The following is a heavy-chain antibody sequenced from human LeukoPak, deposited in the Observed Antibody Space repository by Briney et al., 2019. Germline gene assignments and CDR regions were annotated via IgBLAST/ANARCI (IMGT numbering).Heavy chain of an antibody. Sequence: PETLSLTCTVSGASISSYYWSWIRQPPGKGLEWIGDIYYSGSIKYNPSLKSRVTMSVDTSKNQFSLKLSSVTAADTAIYYCARENPSGYYNRPIDYWGQGTLVTVSS. J-gene: IGHJ4*02. CDR1: GASISSYY. V-gene: IGHV4-59*01. CDR2: IYYSGSI. D-gene: IGHD3-22*01. CDR3: ARENPSGYYNRPIDY.